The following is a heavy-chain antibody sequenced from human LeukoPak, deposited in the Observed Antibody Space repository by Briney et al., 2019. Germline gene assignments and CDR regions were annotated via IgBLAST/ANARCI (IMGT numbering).Heavy chain of an antibody. Sequence: GASVKVSCTASGYTFTSFYMHWVRHAPGQGLEWMGIINPSGGSTSYAQKFQGRVTMTRDTSTSTVYMELSSLRSEDTAVYYCARGQGERYYDILTGYYTPTRPFDYWGQGTLVTVSS. CDR1: GYTFTSFY. CDR2: INPSGGST. CDR3: ARGQGERYYDILTGYYTPTRPFDY. V-gene: IGHV1-46*01. J-gene: IGHJ4*02. D-gene: IGHD3-9*01.